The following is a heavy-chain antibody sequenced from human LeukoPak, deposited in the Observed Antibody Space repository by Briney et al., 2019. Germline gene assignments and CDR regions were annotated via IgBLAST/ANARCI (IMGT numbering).Heavy chain of an antibody. Sequence: XXAXXXVRQXPXXGXEWVSGISASGGTTYYADSVKGRFTISRDNSKNTLYLQMNSLRAEDTAVYYCARGAVAHGGFDYWGQGTLVTVSS. CDR2: ISASGGTT. J-gene: IGHJ4*02. V-gene: IGHV3-23*01. D-gene: IGHD6-19*01. CDR1: XXA. CDR3: ARGAVAHGGFDY.